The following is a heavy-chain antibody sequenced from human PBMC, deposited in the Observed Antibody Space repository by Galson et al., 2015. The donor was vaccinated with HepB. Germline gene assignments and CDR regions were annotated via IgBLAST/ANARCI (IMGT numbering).Heavy chain of an antibody. D-gene: IGHD1-26*01. CDR3: ARTVLGSYSRENWFDP. V-gene: IGHV1-69*13. CDR2: IIPIFGTA. CDR1: GGTFSSYA. Sequence: SVKVSCKASGGTFSSYAISWVRQAPGQGLEWMGGIIPIFGTANYAQKFQGRVTITADESTSTAYMELSSLRSEDTAVYYCARTVLGSYSRENWFDPWGQGTLVTVSS. J-gene: IGHJ5*02.